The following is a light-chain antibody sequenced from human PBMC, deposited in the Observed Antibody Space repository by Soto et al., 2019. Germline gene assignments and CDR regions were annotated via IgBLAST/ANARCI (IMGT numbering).Light chain of an antibody. Sequence: IQMTQSPSSLSASVGDTVTITCRALLSISSSLNWYQQKPGKAPKLLIYAASSLQSGVPSRFSGSGSVTDFTLTISSLQPEDFATYYCQQSYSTPPYTFGQETNLEIK. CDR3: QQSYSTPPYT. CDR1: LSISSS. J-gene: IGKJ2*01. CDR2: AAS. V-gene: IGKV1-39*01.